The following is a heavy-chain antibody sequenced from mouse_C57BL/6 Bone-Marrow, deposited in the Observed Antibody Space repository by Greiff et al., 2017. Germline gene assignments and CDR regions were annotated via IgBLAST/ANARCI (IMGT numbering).Heavy chain of an antibody. V-gene: IGHV14-4*01. D-gene: IGHD3-3*01. Sequence: EVQLQQSGAELVRPGASVKLSCTASGFNIKDDYMHWVKQRPEQGLEWIGWIDPENGDTEYASKFQGKATITADTSSNTAYLQLSSLTSEDTAVYYCTTEGRLDYWGQGSTLTVSS. J-gene: IGHJ2*01. CDR1: GFNIKDDY. CDR2: IDPENGDT. CDR3: TTEGRLDY.